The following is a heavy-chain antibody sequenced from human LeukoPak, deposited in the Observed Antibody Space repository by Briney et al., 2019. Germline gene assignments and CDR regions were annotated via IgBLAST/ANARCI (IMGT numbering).Heavy chain of an antibody. D-gene: IGHD2/OR15-2a*01. CDR3: ARGAFYGTPLYYGMDV. V-gene: IGHV4-59*01. CDR1: GGSIRSYY. Sequence: SETLSLTCTVYGGSIRSYYWSWIRQPPGKGLEWIGHIYYSGSTNYNPSLKSRVTISVDTSKNQFSLKLNSVTAADTAVYYCARGAFYGTPLYYGMDVWGQGTTVTVSS. CDR2: IYYSGST. J-gene: IGHJ6*02.